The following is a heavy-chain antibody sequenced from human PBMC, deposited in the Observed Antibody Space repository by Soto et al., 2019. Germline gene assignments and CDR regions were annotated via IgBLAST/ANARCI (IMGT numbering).Heavy chain of an antibody. CDR2: ISSNGGST. CDR1: GFTFSSYA. CDR3: ARKFPVIVATKDGVDYYYYYMDV. J-gene: IGHJ6*03. Sequence: GGSLRLSCAASGFTFSSYAMHWVRQAPGKGLEYVSAISSNGGSTYYANSVKGRFTISRDNSKNTLYLQMGSLRAEDMAVYYCARKFPVIVATKDGVDYYYYYMDVWGKGTTVTVSS. D-gene: IGHD5-12*01. V-gene: IGHV3-64*01.